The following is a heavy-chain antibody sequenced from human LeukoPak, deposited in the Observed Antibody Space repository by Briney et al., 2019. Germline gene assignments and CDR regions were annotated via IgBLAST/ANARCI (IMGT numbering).Heavy chain of an antibody. D-gene: IGHD3-22*01. J-gene: IGHJ5*02. Sequence: SETLSLTCTVSGGSISSYYWSWIRQPPGKGLEWIGYIYYSGSTNYNPSLKSRVTISVDTSKNQFSLKLSSVTAADTAVYYCARSATTYYYDSSGYANWFDPWGQGTLVTVSS. V-gene: IGHV4-59*01. CDR3: ARSATTYYYDSSGYANWFDP. CDR2: IYYSGST. CDR1: GGSISSYY.